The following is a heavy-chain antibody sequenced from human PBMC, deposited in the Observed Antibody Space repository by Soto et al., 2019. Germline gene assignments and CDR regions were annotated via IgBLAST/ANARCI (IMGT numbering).Heavy chain of an antibody. J-gene: IGHJ4*02. Sequence: QVQLQESGPGLVKPSQTLSLTCTISGVSISSGGYYWGWIRQHPEKGLEWIGYIYYSGKTYLNPSLKSRITTSVDTSKNQISLNLNSVTAADTAVNYCARDAGYYFDYWGQGTLVTVSS. CDR3: ARDAGYYFDY. CDR1: GVSISSGGYY. V-gene: IGHV4-31*03. CDR2: IYYSGKT.